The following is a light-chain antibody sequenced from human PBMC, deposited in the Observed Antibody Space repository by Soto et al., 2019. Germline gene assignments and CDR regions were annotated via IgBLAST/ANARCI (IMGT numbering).Light chain of an antibody. J-gene: IGKJ2*01. Sequence: DIQMTQSPSSLSASVGDRVTITCRASQGIRNDLTWYQQKPGTAPKRLIYAASSLQSGVPSRFSGTGSGTEFTLTINSLQPEDFATYYCLQHNSLPLTFGQGTKVEI. V-gene: IGKV1-17*01. CDR3: LQHNSLPLT. CDR1: QGIRND. CDR2: AAS.